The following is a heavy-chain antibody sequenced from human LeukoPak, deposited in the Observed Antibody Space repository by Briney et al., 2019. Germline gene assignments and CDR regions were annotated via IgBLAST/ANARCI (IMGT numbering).Heavy chain of an antibody. CDR1: GFTFSDYY. CDR2: ISSSGSTI. CDR3: ARDCYDSSGYYFDYYYYGMDV. V-gene: IGHV3-11*01. J-gene: IGHJ6*02. D-gene: IGHD3-22*01. Sequence: GGFLRLSCAASGFTFSDYYMSWIRQAPGKGLEWVSYISSSGSTIYYADSVKGRFTISRDNAKNSLYLQMNSLRAEDTAVYYCARDCYDSSGYYFDYYYYGMDVWGQGTTVTVSS.